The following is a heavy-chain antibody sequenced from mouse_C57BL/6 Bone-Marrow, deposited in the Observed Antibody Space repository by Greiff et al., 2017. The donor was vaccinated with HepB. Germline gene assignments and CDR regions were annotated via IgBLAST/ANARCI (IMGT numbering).Heavy chain of an antibody. CDR1: GFTFSDFY. CDR2: SRNKANDYTT. Sequence: EVQLVESGGGLVQSGRSLRLSCATSGFTFSDFYMEWVRQAPGKGLEWIAASRNKANDYTTEYSASVKGRFIVSRDTSPSILYLQMNALRAEDTAIYYCAREAYYDYDSGYFDVWGTGTTVTVSS. D-gene: IGHD2-4*01. J-gene: IGHJ1*03. CDR3: AREAYYDYDSGYFDV. V-gene: IGHV7-1*01.